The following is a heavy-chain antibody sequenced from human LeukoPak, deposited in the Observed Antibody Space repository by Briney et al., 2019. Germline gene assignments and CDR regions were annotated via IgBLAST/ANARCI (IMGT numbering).Heavy chain of an antibody. J-gene: IGHJ4*02. D-gene: IGHD3-3*01. V-gene: IGHV4-34*01. CDR2: IXNSGRT. Sequence: XXIXNSGRTNYNRSLKSGVTISVEKSKKQFSLKLSSVTAADTAVYYCARGVRTIFGVVIIRDYFDYWGQGTLVTVSS. CDR3: ARGVRTIFGVVIIRDYFDY.